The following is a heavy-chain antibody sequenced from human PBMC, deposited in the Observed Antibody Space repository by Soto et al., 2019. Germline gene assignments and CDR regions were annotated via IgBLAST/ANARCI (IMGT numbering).Heavy chain of an antibody. CDR3: ARGRTAASYYYYYGMDV. D-gene: IGHD6-25*01. CDR1: GGSFSGYY. CDR2: INHSGST. Sequence: SETLSLTCAVYGGSFSGYYWSWIRQPPGKGLEWIGEINHSGSTNYNPSLKSRVTISVDTSKNQFSLKLSSVTAADTAVYYCARGRTAASYYYYYGMDVWGQGTTVTVS. J-gene: IGHJ6*02. V-gene: IGHV4-34*01.